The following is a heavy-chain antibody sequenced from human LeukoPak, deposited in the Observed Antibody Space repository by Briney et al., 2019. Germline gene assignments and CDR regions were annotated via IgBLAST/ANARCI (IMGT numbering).Heavy chain of an antibody. V-gene: IGHV1-18*01. CDR1: GYTFTSYG. CDR3: ARSNRIVGATIVTAFDI. D-gene: IGHD1-26*01. J-gene: IGHJ3*02. Sequence: GASVNVSCKASGYTFTSYGISWVRQAPGQGLEWMGWISAYNGNTNYAQKLQGRVTMTTDTSTSTAYMELRSLRSDDTAVYYCARSNRIVGATIVTAFDIWGQGTMVTVSS. CDR2: ISAYNGNT.